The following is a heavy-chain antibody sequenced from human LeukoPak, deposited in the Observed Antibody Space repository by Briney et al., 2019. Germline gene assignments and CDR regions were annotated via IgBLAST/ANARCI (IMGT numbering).Heavy chain of an antibody. J-gene: IGHJ6*04. Sequence: SETLSLTRAVYGGSFSGYYWSWLRQPPGKGLEWIGEINHSGSTNYNPSLKSRVTISVDTSKNQFSLKLSSVTAADTAVYYCASRGYDIPDYYYYGMDVWGKGTTVTVSS. CDR1: GGSFSGYY. D-gene: IGHD3-9*01. CDR2: INHSGST. V-gene: IGHV4-34*01. CDR3: ASRGYDIPDYYYYGMDV.